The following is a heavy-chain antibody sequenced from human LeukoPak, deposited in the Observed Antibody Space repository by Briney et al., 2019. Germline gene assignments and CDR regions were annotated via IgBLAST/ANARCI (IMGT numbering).Heavy chain of an antibody. CDR1: GGSISSYY. CDR2: ICYRGST. Sequence: PSETLSLTCIVSGGSISSYYWSWIRQPPGKGLEWIGNICYRGSTNYNPSLNSRVIMSVDTTNNQFSLRLSSVTAADTAIYYCARVGDGYNYFPYYYMDFWGKGTTVIVSS. J-gene: IGHJ6*03. D-gene: IGHD5-24*01. V-gene: IGHV4-59*01. CDR3: ARVGDGYNYFPYYYMDF.